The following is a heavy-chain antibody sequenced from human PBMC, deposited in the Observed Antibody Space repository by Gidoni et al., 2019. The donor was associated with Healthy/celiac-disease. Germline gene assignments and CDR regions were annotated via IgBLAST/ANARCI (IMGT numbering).Heavy chain of an antibody. J-gene: IGHJ6*02. CDR3: ARDDSSTWFQSQYYYYGLDV. D-gene: IGHD6-13*01. CDR1: GFTFSSYS. CDR2: ISSSSSYI. V-gene: IGHV3-21*01. Sequence: EVQLVESGGGLVKPGGSLRLSCAASGFTFSSYSMNWVRQAPGKGLEWVSSISSSSSYIYYADSVKGRFTISRDNAKNSLYLQMNSLRAEDTAMYYCARDDSSTWFQSQYYYYGLDVWGQGTTVTVSS.